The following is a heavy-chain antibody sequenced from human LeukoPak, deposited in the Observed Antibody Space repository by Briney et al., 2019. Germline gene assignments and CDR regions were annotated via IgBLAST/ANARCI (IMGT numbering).Heavy chain of an antibody. CDR3: AKDLNTGVTQCIDS. V-gene: IGHV3-30*02. CDR1: GFPFSSYG. CDR2: MRYDGKTE. J-gene: IGHJ4*02. Sequence: GGSLRLSCTGSGFPFSSYGMHWVCQTPGRGLEWVAFMRYDGKTEYYADSVKGRFTIAREDSHSTVHLHMKDLRPDDAAVYFCAKDLNTGVTQCIDSWGQGTLVSVSS. D-gene: IGHD2-21*02.